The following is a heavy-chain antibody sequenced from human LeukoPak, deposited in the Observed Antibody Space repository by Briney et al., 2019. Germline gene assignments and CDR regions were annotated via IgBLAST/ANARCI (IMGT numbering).Heavy chain of an antibody. CDR2: IIPIFGTA. CDR3: ARSLGPVYYYGMDV. J-gene: IGHJ6*02. CDR1: GYTFTSYY. Sequence: ASVKVSCKASGYTFTSYYMHWVRQAPGQGLEWMGGIIPIFGTANYAQKFQGRVTITADESTSTAYMELSSLRSEDTAVYYCARSLGPVYYYGMDVWGQGTTVTVSS. V-gene: IGHV1-69*13.